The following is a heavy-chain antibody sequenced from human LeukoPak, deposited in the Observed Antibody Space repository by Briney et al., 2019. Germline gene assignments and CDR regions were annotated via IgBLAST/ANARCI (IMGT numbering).Heavy chain of an antibody. Sequence: GGSLRLSCAASGFTFSSYAMSWVRQAPGKGLEWVSAISGSGGSIYYADSVKGRFTISRDNSKNALYLQMNSLRAEDTAVYYCAKGAGVVVITAVCFDYWGQGTLVTVSS. CDR3: AKGAGVVVITAVCFDY. D-gene: IGHD3-22*01. V-gene: IGHV3-23*01. CDR1: GFTFSSYA. CDR2: ISGSGGSI. J-gene: IGHJ4*02.